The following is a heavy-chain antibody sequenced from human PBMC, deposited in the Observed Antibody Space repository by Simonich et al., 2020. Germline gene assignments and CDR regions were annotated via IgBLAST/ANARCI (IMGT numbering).Heavy chain of an antibody. CDR3: SSRGWSGYYDY. CDR2: IYHSGSH. D-gene: IGHD3-3*01. J-gene: IGHJ4*02. CDR1: GYSISSGYY. V-gene: IGHV4-38-2*01. Sequence: QVQLQESGPGLVKPSETLSLTCAVSGYSISSGYYWGWIRQPPGKGLGWIGSIYHSGSHYYNPALKSRGTISVDTSKNQFSLKLSSGTAADTAVYYCSSRGWSGYYDYWGQGTLVTVSS.